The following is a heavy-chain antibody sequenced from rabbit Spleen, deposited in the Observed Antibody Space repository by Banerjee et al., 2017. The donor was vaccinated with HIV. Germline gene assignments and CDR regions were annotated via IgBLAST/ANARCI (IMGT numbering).Heavy chain of an antibody. CDR1: GFSFSNGYY. Sequence: QSLEESGGDLVKPGASLTLTCTASGFSFSNGYYMCWVRQAPGKGLELIVCIYAGTTDTTWYASWAKGRFSISRENAQNTVFLQMTSLTAADTATYFCARDGAGGSYFALWGQGTLVTVS. V-gene: IGHV1S40*01. J-gene: IGHJ4*01. CDR2: IYAGTTDTT. CDR3: ARDGAGGSYFAL. D-gene: IGHD8-1*01.